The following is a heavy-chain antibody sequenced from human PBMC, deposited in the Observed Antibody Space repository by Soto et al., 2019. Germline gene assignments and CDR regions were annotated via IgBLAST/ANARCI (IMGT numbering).Heavy chain of an antibody. CDR2: ISADNGDT. V-gene: IGHV1-18*01. Sequence: QVQVVQSGAEVKKPGASVKVACKASGYTFTTFGMSWVRQAPGQGLEWMGWISADNGDTNSAQKFQARVTMTTETSTNTAYMELRSLTSDDTAVYYCARCYCSAGSCFTCWHFDLWGRGTLVTVSS. CDR1: GYTFTTFG. CDR3: ARCYCSAGSCFTCWHFDL. J-gene: IGHJ2*01. D-gene: IGHD2-15*01.